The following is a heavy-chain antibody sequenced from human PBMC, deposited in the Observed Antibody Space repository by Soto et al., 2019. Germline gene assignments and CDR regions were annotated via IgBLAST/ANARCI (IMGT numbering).Heavy chain of an antibody. Sequence: XSVKVSLSDSVCTFTGYYNHLVRQAPGQGLEWMGWINPNSGGTNYAQKFQGRVTMTRDTSISTAYMELSRLRSDDTAVYYCAREDCSSTSCYTSLGYWGQGTLVTVSS. V-gene: IGHV1-2*02. CDR1: VCTFTGYY. D-gene: IGHD2-2*02. CDR3: AREDCSSTSCYTSLGY. CDR2: INPNSGGT. J-gene: IGHJ4*02.